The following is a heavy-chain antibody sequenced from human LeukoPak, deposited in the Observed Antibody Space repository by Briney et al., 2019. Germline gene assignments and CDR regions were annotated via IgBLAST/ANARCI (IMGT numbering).Heavy chain of an antibody. J-gene: IGHJ3*02. V-gene: IGHV3-21*01. CDR3: ARSRESRSAFDI. D-gene: IGHD1-26*01. CDR1: GFTFSSYS. Sequence: GGSLRLSCAASGFTFSSYSMNWVRQAPGNGLEWVSSISSSSSYIYYADSVKGRFTISRDNAKNSLYLQMNSLRAEDTAVYYCARSRESRSAFDIWGQGTMVTVSS. CDR2: ISSSSSYI.